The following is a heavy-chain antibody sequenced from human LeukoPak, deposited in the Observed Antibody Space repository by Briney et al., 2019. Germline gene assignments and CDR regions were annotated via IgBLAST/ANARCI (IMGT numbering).Heavy chain of an antibody. CDR2: ISGSGGST. J-gene: IGHJ4*02. D-gene: IGHD5-12*01. CDR3: AVDRYGGYVTRFDY. Sequence: GGSLRLSCAASGFTFSSYAMSWVRQAPGKGLEWVSAISGSGGSTYYADSVKGRFTISRDNSKNTLYLQMNSLRAEDTAVYYCAVDRYGGYVTRFDYWGQGTLVTVSS. V-gene: IGHV3-23*01. CDR1: GFTFSSYA.